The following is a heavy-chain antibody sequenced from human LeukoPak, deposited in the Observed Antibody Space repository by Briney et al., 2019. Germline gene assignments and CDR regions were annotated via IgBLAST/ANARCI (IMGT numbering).Heavy chain of an antibody. J-gene: IGHJ4*02. Sequence: SGPTLVKPTQTLTLTCTFSGFSLSTSGVGVGWIRQPPGKALAWLALIYWDDDKRYSPSLTSRLTITKDTSKNHVVLTMTNMDPVDTATYYCAHSLPRGYFDYWGQGTLVTVSS. V-gene: IGHV2-5*02. CDR1: GFSLSTSGVG. CDR3: AHSLPRGYFDY. CDR2: IYWDDDK. D-gene: IGHD1-26*01.